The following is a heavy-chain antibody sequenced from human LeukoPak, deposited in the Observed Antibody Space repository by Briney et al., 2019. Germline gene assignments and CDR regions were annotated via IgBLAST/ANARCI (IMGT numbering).Heavy chain of an antibody. CDR3: ARRGYSSSWATFDY. Sequence: SGTLSLTCAVSGYSISSGYYWGWIRQPPGKGLEWIGSIYHSGSTYYNPSLKSRVAISVDTSRNQFSLKLSSVTAADTAVYYCARRGYSSSWATFDYWGQGTLVTVSS. D-gene: IGHD6-13*01. CDR2: IYHSGST. J-gene: IGHJ4*02. V-gene: IGHV4-38-2*01. CDR1: GYSISSGYY.